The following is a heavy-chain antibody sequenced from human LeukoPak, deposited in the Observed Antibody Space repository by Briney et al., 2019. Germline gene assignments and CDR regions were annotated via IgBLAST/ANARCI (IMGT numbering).Heavy chain of an antibody. Sequence: GGSLRLSCAASGFTFSSYGMHWVRQAPGKGLEGVAFIRYDGSNKYYADSVKGRFTISRDNSKNTLYLQMNSLRAEDTAVYYCAKDRSGSYSQGFDYWGQRTLVTVSS. CDR2: IRYDGSNK. CDR1: GFTFSSYG. D-gene: IGHD1-26*01. V-gene: IGHV3-30*02. CDR3: AKDRSGSYSQGFDY. J-gene: IGHJ4*02.